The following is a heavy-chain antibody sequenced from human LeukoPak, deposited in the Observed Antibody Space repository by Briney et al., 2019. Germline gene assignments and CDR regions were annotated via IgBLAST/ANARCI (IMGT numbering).Heavy chain of an antibody. Sequence: PSETLSLTCTVSDDSIYTSTYYWSWIRQPAGKGLEWIGRIYLSGSATYNPSLESRVTISIDASQNQFSLKLNSVTAADTAVYYCARVRTDHSNAFDIWGQGTMVTVSS. CDR1: DDSIYTSTYY. V-gene: IGHV4-61*02. D-gene: IGHD1-1*01. CDR2: IYLSGSA. J-gene: IGHJ3*02. CDR3: ARVRTDHSNAFDI.